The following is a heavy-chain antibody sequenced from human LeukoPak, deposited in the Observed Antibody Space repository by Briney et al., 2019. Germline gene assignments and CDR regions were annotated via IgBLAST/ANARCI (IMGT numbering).Heavy chain of an antibody. D-gene: IGHD2-15*01. V-gene: IGHV3-66*01. J-gene: IGHJ5*02. CDR1: GFTFSGAW. Sequence: GGSLRLSCTASGFTFSGAWMTWVRQAPGKGLEWVSVIYSGGSTYYADSVKGRFTISRDNSKNTLYLQMNSLRAEDTAVYYCARDGVWCSGGSCYSPYNWFDPWGQGTLVTVSS. CDR3: ARDGVWCSGGSCYSPYNWFDP. CDR2: IYSGGST.